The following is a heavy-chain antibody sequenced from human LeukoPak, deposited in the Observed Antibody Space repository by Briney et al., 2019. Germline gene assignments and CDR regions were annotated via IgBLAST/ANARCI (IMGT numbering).Heavy chain of an antibody. Sequence: PGGSLRLSCAASLFSFNKYGMHWVRQAPGKGLEWVAVISYDGSNKYYADSVKGRFTISRDNSKNTLYLQMNSLRAEDTAVYYCAKDPSYYDSSGYFDYWGQGTLVTVSS. CDR2: ISYDGSNK. D-gene: IGHD3-22*01. J-gene: IGHJ4*02. V-gene: IGHV3-30*18. CDR3: AKDPSYYDSSGYFDY. CDR1: LFSFNKYG.